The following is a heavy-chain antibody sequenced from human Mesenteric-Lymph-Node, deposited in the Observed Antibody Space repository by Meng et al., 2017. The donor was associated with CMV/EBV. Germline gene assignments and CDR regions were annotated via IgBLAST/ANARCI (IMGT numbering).Heavy chain of an antibody. CDR3: ARGGGAAADLNY. CDR1: GFTFSSYS. CDR2: ISDFSHYI. V-gene: IGHV3-21*01. D-gene: IGHD6-13*01. Sequence: GESLKISCAASGFTFSSYSMNWVRQAPGKGLEWVSSISDFSHYIYYADSVRGRFTISRDNAKNSLYLQMNSLRAEDTAVYYCARGGGAAADLNYWGQGTLVTVSS. J-gene: IGHJ4*02.